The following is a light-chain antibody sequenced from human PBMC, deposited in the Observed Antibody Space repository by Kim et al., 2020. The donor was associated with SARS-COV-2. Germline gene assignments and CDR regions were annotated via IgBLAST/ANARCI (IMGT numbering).Light chain of an antibody. Sequence: GQRVTTSCTGSSSNSGAGDDVQWYQKFAGKAPKLLIYGNTNRPSGVPDRFSGSKSGTSASLAITGLQAEDEADYYCQSYDSTLSGVFGGGTQLTVL. CDR1: SSNSGAGDD. V-gene: IGLV1-40*01. CDR2: GNT. CDR3: QSYDSTLSGV. J-gene: IGLJ3*02.